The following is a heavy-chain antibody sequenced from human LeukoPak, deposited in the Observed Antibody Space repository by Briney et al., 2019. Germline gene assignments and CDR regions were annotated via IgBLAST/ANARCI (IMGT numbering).Heavy chain of an antibody. V-gene: IGHV1-2*02. CDR3: ARIAGYYFYYIDV. Sequence: ASVKVSCKASGYTFIGNYIHWLRQAPGQGLEWMGWINPNNGGTKYAQKFQGRVAMTRDTSISTAYMELSRLRSDDTATYYCARIAGYYFYYIDVWGKGTTVTVSS. J-gene: IGHJ6*03. CDR2: INPNNGGT. CDR1: GYTFIGNY.